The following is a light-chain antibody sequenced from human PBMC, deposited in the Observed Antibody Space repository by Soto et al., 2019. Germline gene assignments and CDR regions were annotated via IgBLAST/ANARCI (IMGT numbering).Light chain of an antibody. Sequence: EIVLTQSPATLSLSPGERATLSCGATQNIGSTYLATYQSEPGLAPRLPVYAASTRATGIPDRFSGSGSGTDFTLTIGRLEPEDFAVYFCQLYGSSPPRYTFGQGTKVDIK. V-gene: IGKV3D-20*01. CDR3: QLYGSSPPRYT. CDR1: QNIGSTY. J-gene: IGKJ2*01. CDR2: AAS.